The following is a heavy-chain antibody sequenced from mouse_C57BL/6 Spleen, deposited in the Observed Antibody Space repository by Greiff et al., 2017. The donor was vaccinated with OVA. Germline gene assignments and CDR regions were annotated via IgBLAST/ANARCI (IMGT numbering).Heavy chain of an antibody. Sequence: EVQVVESGGGLVKPGGSLKLSCAASGFTFSDYGMHWVRQAPEKGLEWVAYISSGSSTIYYADTVKGRFTISRDNAKNTLFLQMTSLRSEDTAMYYCARSGLQAWFAYWGQGTLVTVSA. CDR1: GFTFSDYG. V-gene: IGHV5-17*01. CDR3: ARSGLQAWFAY. J-gene: IGHJ3*01. CDR2: ISSGSSTI. D-gene: IGHD1-3*01.